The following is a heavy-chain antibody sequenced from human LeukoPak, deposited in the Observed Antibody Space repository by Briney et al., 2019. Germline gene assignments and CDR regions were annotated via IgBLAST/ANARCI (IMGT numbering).Heavy chain of an antibody. CDR1: GFTFSSYW. D-gene: IGHD4-23*01. Sequence: GGSLRLSYAASGFTFSSYWMNWVRQAPGEGLVWVSRIASDGSSTTYADSVKGRFSISRDNAKNTLYLQMNSLRVEDTAVYYCARGRPHGNDYWGQGTLVTVSS. J-gene: IGHJ4*02. V-gene: IGHV3-74*01. CDR2: IASDGSST. CDR3: ARGRPHGNDY.